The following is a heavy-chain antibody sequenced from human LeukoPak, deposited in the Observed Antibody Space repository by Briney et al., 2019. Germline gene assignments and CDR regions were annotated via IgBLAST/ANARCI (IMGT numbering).Heavy chain of an antibody. CDR2: IKQDGSEK. D-gene: IGHD5-24*01. CDR3: AREERDVYNYYWYFDL. CDR1: GFIFSTYW. Sequence: GGSLRLSCAASGFIFSTYWMSWVRQAPGKGLEWVANIKQDGSEKYYVDSVRGRFTISRDNTKNSLYVQMNSLRAEDTAVYYCAREERDVYNYYWYFDLWGRGTLVTVSS. J-gene: IGHJ2*01. V-gene: IGHV3-7*01.